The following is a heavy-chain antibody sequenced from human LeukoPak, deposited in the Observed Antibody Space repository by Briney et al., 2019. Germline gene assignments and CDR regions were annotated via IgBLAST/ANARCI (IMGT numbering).Heavy chain of an antibody. Sequence: SVKVSCKASGGTFSSYTISWVRQAPGQGLEWMGRIIPILGIANHAQKFQGRVTITADKSTSTAYMELSGLRSEDTAVYYCARANSDYYDSSGYYGYAFDIWGQGTMVTVSS. CDR2: IIPILGIA. J-gene: IGHJ3*02. V-gene: IGHV1-69*02. D-gene: IGHD3-22*01. CDR1: GGTFSSYT. CDR3: ARANSDYYDSSGYYGYAFDI.